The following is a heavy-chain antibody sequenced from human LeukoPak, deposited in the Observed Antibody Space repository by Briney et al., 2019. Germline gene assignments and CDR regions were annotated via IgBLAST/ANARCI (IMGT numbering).Heavy chain of an antibody. Sequence: RGSLRHSSVASGFTVSDNYMSWVRQAPGKGLEWVSVMYSRGDTYYANSVKGRFTFSRDISKNTLYLQMDGLRNEDTAMYYCARDAPQVPATGVLASWGQGTLVVVSS. D-gene: IGHD2-2*01. J-gene: IGHJ5*02. V-gene: IGHV3-53*01. CDR3: ARDAPQVPATGVLAS. CDR2: MYSRGDT. CDR1: GFTVSDNY.